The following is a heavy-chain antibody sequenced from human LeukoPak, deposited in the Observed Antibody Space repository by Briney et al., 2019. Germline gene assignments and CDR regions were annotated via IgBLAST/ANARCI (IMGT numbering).Heavy chain of an antibody. Sequence: QAGGSLRLSCAASGFTCSSYATSWVRQAPGEGLEWVSAITHNGGDTYHADSVKGRFTISRDNSKNTLYLQMNSLRAEDTAVFYCAKGSATSRPYYFDYWGQGTLVTVSS. CDR2: ITHNGGDT. CDR1: GFTCSSYA. D-gene: IGHD2-2*01. J-gene: IGHJ4*02. CDR3: AKGSATSRPYYFDY. V-gene: IGHV3-23*01.